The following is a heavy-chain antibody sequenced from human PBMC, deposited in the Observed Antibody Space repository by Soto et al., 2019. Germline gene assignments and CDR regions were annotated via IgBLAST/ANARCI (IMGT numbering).Heavy chain of an antibody. V-gene: IGHV3-15*07. J-gene: IGHJ4*02. CDR2: IKSKSDGGTT. Sequence: EVQLVESGGGLVEPGGSLRLSCVASGFTFTNAWMNWVRQAPGKGLEWVGRIKSKSDGGTTDYAAPVKGRFTVSRDDSKNTLYLQMDSLKTEDTAMYSCTVAPQWLVRKFDYWGKGTLVTVSS. CDR3: TVAPQWLVRKFDY. CDR1: GFTFTNAW. D-gene: IGHD6-19*01.